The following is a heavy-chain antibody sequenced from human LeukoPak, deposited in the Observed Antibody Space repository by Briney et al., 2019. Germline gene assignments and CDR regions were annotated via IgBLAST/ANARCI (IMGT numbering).Heavy chain of an antibody. D-gene: IGHD3-3*01. V-gene: IGHV3-43*02. CDR1: GFTFDDYA. CDR3: AKEGTYYDFWSGYHPYYFDY. J-gene: IGHJ4*02. Sequence: GGSLRLSCAASGFTFDDYAMHWVRQAPGQGLEWVSLISGDGGSTYYADSVKGRFTISRDNSKNSLYLQMNSLRTEDTALYYCAKEGTYYDFWSGYHPYYFDYWGQGTLVTVSS. CDR2: ISGDGGST.